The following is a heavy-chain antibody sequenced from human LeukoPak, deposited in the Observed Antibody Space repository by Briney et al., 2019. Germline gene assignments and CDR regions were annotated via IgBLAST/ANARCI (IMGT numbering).Heavy chain of an antibody. J-gene: IGHJ4*02. CDR3: ARGYSSGRDYYFDY. CDR1: GYTFTTYS. D-gene: IGHD6-19*01. CDR2: ISGYSGNT. Sequence: GASVKVSCKASGYTFTTYSVNWVRQAPGQGLEWMGGISGYSGNTNYAQKLQGRVTMTTDTSTSTAYMELRSLRSDDTAIYYCARGYSSGRDYYFDYWGQGTLVTVSS. V-gene: IGHV1-18*01.